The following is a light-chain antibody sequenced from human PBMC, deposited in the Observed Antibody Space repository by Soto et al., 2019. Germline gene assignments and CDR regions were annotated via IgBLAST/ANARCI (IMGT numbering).Light chain of an antibody. CDR2: GAS. Sequence: EVVLTQTPGTLSLSPGGRASLSCRASQSVGTFLAWYQRRSGQAPRLLIYGASTRASGIPDRFSGSGSGTDFTLTISRLEPEDFGVYYCQQYGSSLTFGQGTKVDIK. CDR3: QQYGSSLT. CDR1: QSVGTF. J-gene: IGKJ1*01. V-gene: IGKV3-20*01.